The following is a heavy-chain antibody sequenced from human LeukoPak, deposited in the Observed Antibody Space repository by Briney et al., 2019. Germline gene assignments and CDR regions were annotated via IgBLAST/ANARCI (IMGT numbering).Heavy chain of an antibody. J-gene: IGHJ4*02. CDR3: ARAPYDILTGYSPPYFDY. V-gene: IGHV3-66*01. CDR1: GFTVSSNY. D-gene: IGHD3-9*01. CDR2: IYSGGST. Sequence: GGSLRLSCAASGFTVSSNYMSWVRQAPGKGLEWVSVIYSGGSTYYADSVKGRFTISRDNAKNSLYLQMNSLRAEDTAVYYCARAPYDILTGYSPPYFDYWGQGTLVTVSS.